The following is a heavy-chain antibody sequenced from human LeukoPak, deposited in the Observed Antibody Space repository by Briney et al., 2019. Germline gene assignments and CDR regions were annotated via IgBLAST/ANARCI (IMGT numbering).Heavy chain of an antibody. Sequence: ASVKVSCKASGYTFTTYGISWVRQAPGRGLGWMGWISTYGGNTNYAQNLQGRVTMTTDTFTSTAHMELRSLRSVDTAVYYCARAVVVVSTAIRDYYYYSYMDVWGKGTTVTVSS. D-gene: IGHD2-2*01. CDR1: GYTFTTYG. CDR2: ISTYGGNT. V-gene: IGHV1-18*01. J-gene: IGHJ6*03. CDR3: ARAVVVVSTAIRDYYYYSYMDV.